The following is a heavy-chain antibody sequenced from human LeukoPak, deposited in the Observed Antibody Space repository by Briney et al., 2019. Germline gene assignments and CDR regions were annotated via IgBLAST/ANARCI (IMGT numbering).Heavy chain of an antibody. J-gene: IGHJ4*02. Sequence: SETLSLTCTVSGGSISSYYWSWIRQPPGKGLEWIGYIYYSGSTYYNPSLKSRVTISVDTSKNQFSLKLSSVTAADTAVYYCARLGPLGDYWGQGTLVTVSS. V-gene: IGHV4-59*08. CDR2: IYYSGST. D-gene: IGHD1-26*01. CDR3: ARLGPLGDY. CDR1: GGSISSYY.